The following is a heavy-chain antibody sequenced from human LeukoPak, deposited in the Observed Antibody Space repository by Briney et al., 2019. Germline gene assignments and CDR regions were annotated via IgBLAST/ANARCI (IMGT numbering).Heavy chain of an antibody. CDR2: ITSNGGRT. Sequence: GGSLRLSCSASGFTFSSYAMHWVRQAPGKGLEYVSAITSNGGRTYYADSVKGRFTISRDNSNNTLYLQMSSLRAEDTAIYYCAKGPTYDSLPYYLDYWGQGTLVTVSS. CDR3: AKGPTYDSLPYYLDY. V-gene: IGHV3-64D*06. J-gene: IGHJ4*02. CDR1: GFTFSSYA. D-gene: IGHD3-22*01.